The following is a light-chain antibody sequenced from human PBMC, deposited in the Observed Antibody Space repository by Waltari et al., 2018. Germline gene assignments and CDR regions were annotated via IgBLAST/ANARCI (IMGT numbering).Light chain of an antibody. J-gene: IGKJ5*01. V-gene: IGKV1-39*01. Sequence: DIQMTQSPSSLSASVGDRVTITCRASQSISSYLNWYQQKPGKAPKLLIYAASSLQSGVPSRFSGSGSGTDFTLTISSLEPEDIAVYYCQHRINWPSTFGQGTRLEIK. CDR3: QHRINWPST. CDR1: QSISSY. CDR2: AAS.